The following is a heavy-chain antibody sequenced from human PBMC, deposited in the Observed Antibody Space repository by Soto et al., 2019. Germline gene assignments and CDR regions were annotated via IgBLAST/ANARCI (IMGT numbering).Heavy chain of an antibody. J-gene: IGHJ4*02. CDR3: ARDVSH. CDR1: GFPFSSYA. V-gene: IGHV3-48*02. CDR2: INGASTTT. Sequence: DVQLVGSGGGLVQPGGSLRLSCVASGFPFSSYAMHWVRQAPGKGLEWISYINGASTTTFYADSVKGRFTVSRDNAKNSVYLQMSSLRHEETAFYYCARDVSHWGQGMLVTVSS.